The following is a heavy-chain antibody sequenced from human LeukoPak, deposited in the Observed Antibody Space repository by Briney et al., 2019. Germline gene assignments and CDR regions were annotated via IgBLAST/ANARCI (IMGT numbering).Heavy chain of an antibody. V-gene: IGHV4-39*07. CDR2: IYYSGTT. CDR1: GGSSSSSNYY. D-gene: IGHD4-17*01. J-gene: IGHJ4*02. Sequence: SETLSLTCTVSGGSSSSSNYYWDWIRQPPGKGLEWIGSIYYSGTTYYNPSLKSRVTVSIDTSKKQFSLKVSSVTAADTAVYYCARANLDYGDYDYFDYWGQGTLVTVSS. CDR3: ARANLDYGDYDYFDY.